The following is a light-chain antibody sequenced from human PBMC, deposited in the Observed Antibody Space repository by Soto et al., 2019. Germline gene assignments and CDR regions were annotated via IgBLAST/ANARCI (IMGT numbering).Light chain of an antibody. CDR2: DAS. CDR3: QHYANSVWT. Sequence: EIVLTQSPATLSLSPGDRATLSCGASQSVTYKIAWYQQKPGLAPTLLIYDASTRAIGIPDRFSGGGSGTDFTLTFSSLEPEDFAVYYCQHYANSVWTFGQGTKVEIK. V-gene: IGKV3D-20*01. CDR1: QSVTYK. J-gene: IGKJ1*01.